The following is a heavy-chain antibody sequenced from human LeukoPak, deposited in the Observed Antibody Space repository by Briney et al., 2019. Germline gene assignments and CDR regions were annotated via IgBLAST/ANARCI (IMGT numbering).Heavy chain of an antibody. CDR3: ARDEGGIVVVPAAGSDY. CDR2: INPNSGGT. D-gene: IGHD2-2*01. V-gene: IGHV1-2*02. CDR1: GYTFTGYY. J-gene: IGHJ4*02. Sequence: ASVKVSCKASGYTFTGYYMHWVRQAPGQGLEWMGWINPNSGGTNYAQKFQGGVTMTRDTSISTAYMELSRLRSDDTAVYYCARDEGGIVVVPAAGSDYWGQGTLVTVSS.